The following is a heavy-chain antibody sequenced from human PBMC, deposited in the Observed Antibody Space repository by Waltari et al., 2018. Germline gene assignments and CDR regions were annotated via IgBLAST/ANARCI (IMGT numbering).Heavy chain of an antibody. CDR3: ARDQEFYQH. V-gene: IGHV4-39*02. CDR1: GDSISSGSYY. J-gene: IGHJ1*01. CDR2: VYYSWIVYSDGKT. Sequence: QPHLQESGPGLVKPSETLSLTCTVSGDSISSGSYYWGWIRQSPGKGLEWIGSVYYSWIVYSDGKTYQNPSLKGRVTISVDLSKNEFSLKLESVTAADAAVYFCARDQEFYQHWGQGTLVTVSS.